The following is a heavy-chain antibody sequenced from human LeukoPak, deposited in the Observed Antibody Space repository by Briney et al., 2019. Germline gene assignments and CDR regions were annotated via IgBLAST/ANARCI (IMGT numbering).Heavy chain of an antibody. CDR3: ARDPRHSLMVILDY. CDR2: TCFRSKWYT. V-gene: IGHV6-1*01. CDR1: GDSVSSNSVA. Sequence: SQTLSLTCAISGDSVSSNSVAWNWIRQSPSRGLEWLGKTCFRSKWYTDYAVSVKSRITITPDTSKNQFFLQLNSVTPEDTAVYYCARDPRHSLMVILDYWSQGTLVTVSS. D-gene: IGHD5-18*01. J-gene: IGHJ4*02.